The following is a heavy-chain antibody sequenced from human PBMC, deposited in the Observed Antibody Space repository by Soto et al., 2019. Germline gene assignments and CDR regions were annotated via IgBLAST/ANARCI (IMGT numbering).Heavy chain of an antibody. CDR3: AREFRGNWFDP. V-gene: IGHV1-18*01. Sequence: ASVKVSCKASGYTFTNFGVNWVRQAPGQSLEWMGWINAGKGNTNIAQNFHDRVTISADTPASTAYMELNSLRSEDTAIYYCAREFRGNWFDPWGQG. D-gene: IGHD3-10*01. J-gene: IGHJ5*02. CDR2: INAGKGNT. CDR1: GYTFTNFG.